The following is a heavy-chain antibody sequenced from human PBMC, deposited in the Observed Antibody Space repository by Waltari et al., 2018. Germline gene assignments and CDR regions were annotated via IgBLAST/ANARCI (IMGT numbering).Heavy chain of an antibody. CDR3: ARAFWDYYDILTGYYTPHAFDI. J-gene: IGHJ3*02. CDR1: GGSISSYY. CDR2: INYSGST. D-gene: IGHD3-9*01. Sequence: QVQLQESGPGLVKPSETLSLTCTVSGGSISSYYWSWIRQPPGKGLEWIGYINYSGSTNHNPSLNSRVTISVDTSKNQCSLKLSSVTAADTAVYYCARAFWDYYDILTGYYTPHAFDIWGQGTMVTVSS. V-gene: IGHV4-59*01.